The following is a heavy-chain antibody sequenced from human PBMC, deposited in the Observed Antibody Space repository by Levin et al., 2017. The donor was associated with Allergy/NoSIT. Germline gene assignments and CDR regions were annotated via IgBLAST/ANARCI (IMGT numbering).Heavy chain of an antibody. Sequence: SSETLSLTCTVSGGSISSYYWSWIRQPPGKGLEWIGYIYYSGSTNYNPSLKSRVTISVDTSKNQFSLKLSSVTAADTAVYYCARIYSSGWYVIDYWGQGTLVTVSS. D-gene: IGHD6-19*01. CDR2: IYYSGST. J-gene: IGHJ4*02. CDR1: GGSISSYY. CDR3: ARIYSSGWYVIDY. V-gene: IGHV4-59*01.